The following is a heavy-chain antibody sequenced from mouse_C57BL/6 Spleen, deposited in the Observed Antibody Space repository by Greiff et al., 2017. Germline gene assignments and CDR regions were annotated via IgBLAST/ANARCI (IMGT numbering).Heavy chain of an antibody. CDR1: GFTFSDYY. Sequence: EVLLVESEGGLVQPGSSMKLSCTASGFTFSDYYMAWVRQVPEKGLEWVANINYDGSSTYYLDSLKSRFIISRDNAKNILYLQMSSLKSEDTATYYCARVGTGTGDFDYWGQGTTLTVSS. V-gene: IGHV5-16*01. J-gene: IGHJ2*01. CDR2: INYDGSST. CDR3: ARVGTGTGDFDY. D-gene: IGHD4-1*01.